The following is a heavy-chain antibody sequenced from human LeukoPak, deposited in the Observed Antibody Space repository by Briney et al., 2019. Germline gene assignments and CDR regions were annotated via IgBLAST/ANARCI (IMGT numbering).Heavy chain of an antibody. D-gene: IGHD3-16*02. CDR1: GFSFDDYA. J-gene: IGHJ6*02. CDR3: AKDSGAHCYHGMDV. CDR2: ISWNSGTI. V-gene: IGHV3-9*01. Sequence: GRSLRLSCAGSGFSFDDYAMHWVRQAPGKGLEWVSGISWNSGTIDYAASVKGRFTISRDNAKNSLYLEMNSLRAEDTALYYCAKDSGAHCYHGMDVWGQGTTVTVSS.